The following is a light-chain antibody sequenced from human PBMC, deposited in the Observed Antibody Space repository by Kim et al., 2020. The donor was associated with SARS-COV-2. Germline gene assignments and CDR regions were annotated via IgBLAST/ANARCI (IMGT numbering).Light chain of an antibody. CDR2: SNN. V-gene: IGLV1-44*01. CDR3: AAWDDSLNGVV. Sequence: GQRLTISCSGSSANIGSNPVNWYQQLPGTAPKLLIYSNNQRPSGVPDRFSGPKSGTSASLAISGLQSEDEADYYCAAWDDSLNGVVFGGGTQLTVL. CDR1: SANIGSNP. J-gene: IGLJ2*01.